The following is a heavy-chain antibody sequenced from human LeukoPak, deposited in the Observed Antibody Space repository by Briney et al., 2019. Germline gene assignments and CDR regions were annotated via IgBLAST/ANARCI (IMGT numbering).Heavy chain of an antibody. CDR2: FSSSSSYI. D-gene: IGHD6-19*01. V-gene: IGHV3-21*01. J-gene: IGHJ3*02. CDR1: GFAFSSYS. Sequence: GGSLRVSSAASGFAFSSYSMKCGGKVPGKVLETVSSFSSSSSYICCADSVKGRFTITRDNAKNSLYLQMNSLRDEDTAVYYCARGQWLVRAFDIWGQGTMVTVSS. CDR3: ARGQWLVRAFDI.